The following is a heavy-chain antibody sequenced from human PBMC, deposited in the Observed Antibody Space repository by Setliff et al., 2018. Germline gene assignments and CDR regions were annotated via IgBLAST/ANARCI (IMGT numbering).Heavy chain of an antibody. J-gene: IGHJ3*02. Sequence: GASVKVSCKASGYTFAGYYMHWVRQAPGQGLEWMGWINPNSGGANYAQKFQGRVTMTRDTSISTGYMELSRLRSDDTAVYYCARGLNRWFGEFAFDIWGQGTRSPSPQ. D-gene: IGHD3-10*01. CDR2: INPNSGGA. CDR3: ARGLNRWFGEFAFDI. CDR1: GYTFAGYY. V-gene: IGHV1-2*02.